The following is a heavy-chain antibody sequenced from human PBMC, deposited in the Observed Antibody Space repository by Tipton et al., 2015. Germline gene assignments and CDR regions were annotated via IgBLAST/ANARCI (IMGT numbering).Heavy chain of an antibody. CDR1: GSSVSSGNYY. J-gene: IGHJ6*02. V-gene: IGHV4-61*01. D-gene: IGHD5-24*01. CDR2: VSHSDTS. Sequence: TLSLTCSVSGSSVSSGNYYWNWIRQPPGKGLEWIGYVSHSDTSHYNPSLKSRVTISVDTSKNQFSLTLNSLTAADTAVYYCARDLEHGMDVWGQGTTVIVSS. CDR3: ARDLEHGMDV.